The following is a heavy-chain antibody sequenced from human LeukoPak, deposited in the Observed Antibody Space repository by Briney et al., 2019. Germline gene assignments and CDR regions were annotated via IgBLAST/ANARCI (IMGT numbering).Heavy chain of an antibody. J-gene: IGHJ5*02. CDR2: IKQDGSEK. D-gene: IGHD2-2*01. CDR3: ARDRVVVAAAMPNWFDP. Sequence: GGSLRLSCAASGFIFSSYWMSWVRQAPGKGLGWVANIKQDGSEKYYVDSVKGRFTISRDNAKNSLYLQMNSLRAEDTAVYYCARDRVVVAAAMPNWFDPWGQGTLVTVSS. CDR1: GFIFSSYW. V-gene: IGHV3-7*03.